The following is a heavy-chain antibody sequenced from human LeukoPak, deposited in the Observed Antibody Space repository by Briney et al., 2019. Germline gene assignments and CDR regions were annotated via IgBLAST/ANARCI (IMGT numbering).Heavy chain of an antibody. V-gene: IGHV1-18*01. D-gene: IGHD6-19*01. Sequence: ASAKVSCEASGYSLTSYGTSCVREAPGQGLEWMGWISAYNGNTNYVEKLQSRVTMTTDTSTSTAYMELRSLRSDDTAVYYCARKGVASWLGSSGRWPYYGMDVWGQGTTVTVSS. J-gene: IGHJ6*02. CDR3: ARKGVASWLGSSGRWPYYGMDV. CDR1: GYSLTSYG. CDR2: ISAYNGNT.